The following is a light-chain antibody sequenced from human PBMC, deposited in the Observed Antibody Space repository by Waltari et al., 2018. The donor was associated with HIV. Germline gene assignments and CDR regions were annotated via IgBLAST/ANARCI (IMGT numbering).Light chain of an antibody. Sequence: DIQMTQSPSSLSASVGDRVTITCQASQDISNYLNWYQQKPGKAPKLLIYDASNLETGVPSRFSVSGSGTDFTFTISSLQPEDIATYYCQQYDNLPGFTFGPGTKVDIK. J-gene: IGKJ3*01. V-gene: IGKV1-33*01. CDR2: DAS. CDR3: QQYDNLPGFT. CDR1: QDISNY.